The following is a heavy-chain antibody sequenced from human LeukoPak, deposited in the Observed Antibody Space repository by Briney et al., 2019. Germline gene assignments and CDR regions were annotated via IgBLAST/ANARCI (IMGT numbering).Heavy chain of an antibody. D-gene: IGHD3-10*01. J-gene: IGHJ6*03. V-gene: IGHV4-38-2*02. CDR2: IYHSGST. CDR3: ARSGPYYYHYMDV. Sequence: PSETLSLTCTVSGYSITRGYYWGRIRQPPGKGLEWIGSIYHSGSTYYNPSLKSRVVISVDTSKNQFSLKLNSVTAADTAVYYCARSGPYYYHYMDVWGKGTTVTVSS. CDR1: GYSITRGYY.